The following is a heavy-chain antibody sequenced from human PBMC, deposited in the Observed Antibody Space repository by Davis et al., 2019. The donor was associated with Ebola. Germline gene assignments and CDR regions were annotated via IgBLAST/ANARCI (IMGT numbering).Heavy chain of an antibody. V-gene: IGHV3-48*02. CDR3: ATDDYGNFDY. J-gene: IGHJ4*02. CDR2: ISGSGSTL. D-gene: IGHD4-17*01. CDR1: GFTFRTFG. Sequence: GGSLRLSCEIPGFTFRTFGMQWVRQAPGRGLEWASYISGSGSTLYYADSVKGRFTISRDNAKNSLYLQINSLRDEDTAVYYCATDDYGNFDYWSQGTLVTVAS.